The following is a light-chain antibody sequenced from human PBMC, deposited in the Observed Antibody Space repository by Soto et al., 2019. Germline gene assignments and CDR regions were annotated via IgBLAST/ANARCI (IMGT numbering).Light chain of an antibody. J-gene: IGLJ2*01. CDR3: ASWDDSLSVPI. CDR1: RSDIGSNY. CDR2: RND. Sequence: QSVLTQPPSASGTPGQRVTISCSGSRSDIGSNYVYWYQHLPGMAPKLLIYRNDQRPSGVPDRISGSKSGTSASLAIIGLRSEDEAEYYWASWDDSLSVPIFGGGTKLTVL. V-gene: IGLV1-47*01.